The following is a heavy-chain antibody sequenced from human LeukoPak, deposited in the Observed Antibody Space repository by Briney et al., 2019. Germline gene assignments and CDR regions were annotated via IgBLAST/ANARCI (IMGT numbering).Heavy chain of an antibody. CDR1: AYTLSSYL. CDR2: IDPSSGST. V-gene: IGHV1-46*01. J-gene: IGHJ6*02. D-gene: IGHD6-19*01. CDR3: ARGIAVAGIRNYYYGMDV. Sequence: PGASVKVSCKASAYTLSSYLMHWVRQAPGQGLEWMGLIDPSSGSTGYAQKFQGRVTITADKSTSTAYMELSSLRSEDTAVYYCARGIAVAGIRNYYYGMDVWGQGTTVTVSS.